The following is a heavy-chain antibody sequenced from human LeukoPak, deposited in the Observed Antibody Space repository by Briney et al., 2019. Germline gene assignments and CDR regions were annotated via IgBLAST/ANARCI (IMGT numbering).Heavy chain of an antibody. CDR2: ISSSSKI. J-gene: IGHJ5*02. CDR1: GFAFSSYA. Sequence: GGSLRLSCTASGFAFSSYAMAWVRQAPGMGLERLSYISSSSKINYADSVKGRFTISRDNAKNSLYLQMISLRDEDTAVYYCARSANPGVHDFDPGAREPWSPSP. V-gene: IGHV3-48*02. D-gene: IGHD6-6*01. CDR3: ARSANPGVHDFDP.